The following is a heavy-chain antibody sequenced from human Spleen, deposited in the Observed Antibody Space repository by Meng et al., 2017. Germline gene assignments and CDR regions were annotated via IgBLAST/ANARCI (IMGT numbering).Heavy chain of an antibody. J-gene: IGHJ4*02. V-gene: IGHV1-69*06. D-gene: IGHD6-13*01. CDR3: AKGITGTRRTYSSSRIYCFDY. CDR1: GGTFNTHA. Sequence: SVKVSCKASGGTFNTHAIAWVRQAPGQGLEWMGEIIPIFGTTNYAQKFQGRVTVTADKSTSTGYMELSSLRSEDTAVYYCAKGITGTRRTYSSSRIYCFDYWGQGTLVTVSS. CDR2: IIPIFGTT.